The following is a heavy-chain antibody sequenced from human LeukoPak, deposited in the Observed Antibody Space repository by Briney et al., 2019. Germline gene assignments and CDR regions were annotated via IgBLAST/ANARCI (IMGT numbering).Heavy chain of an antibody. J-gene: IGHJ6*03. CDR2: INHRGGT. CDR1: GGSISSYY. V-gene: IGHV4-34*01. Sequence: SETLSLTCTVSGGSISSYYWSWIRQPPGKGLEWIGEINHRGGTNSNPALKSRVTISVDTSKNQVSLKLSSVTAADTAVYYCARGGGGTGYYMDVWGKGTTVTVSS. CDR3: ARGGGGTGYYMDV. D-gene: IGHD4-23*01.